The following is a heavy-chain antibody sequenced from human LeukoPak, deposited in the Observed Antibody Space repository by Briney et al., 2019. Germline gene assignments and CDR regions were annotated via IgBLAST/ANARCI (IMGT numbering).Heavy chain of an antibody. CDR3: VRDKRSRATGDRVIDC. J-gene: IGHJ4*02. Sequence: GESLRLSCTASGFTFGAYEMDWVRQAPGKGLEWISYIDPSPNTIYYADSVKGRFTISRDNAKNSLYLQMTNLRAEDTAIYYCVRDKRSRATGDRVIDCWGQGTLVTVSS. V-gene: IGHV3-48*03. D-gene: IGHD2-8*02. CDR1: GFTFGAYE. CDR2: IDPSPNTI.